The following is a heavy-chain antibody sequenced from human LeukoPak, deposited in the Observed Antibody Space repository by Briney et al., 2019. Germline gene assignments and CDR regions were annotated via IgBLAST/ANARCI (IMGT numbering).Heavy chain of an antibody. V-gene: IGHV3-21*01. J-gene: IGHJ3*02. Sequence: PGGSLRLSCAASGFTFSSYSMNWVRQAPGKGLEWVSSISSSSSYIYYADSVKGRFTISRDNAKNSLYLQMNSLRAEDTAVYYCAKSNGYSYGRDAFDIWGQGTMVTVSS. D-gene: IGHD5-18*01. CDR1: GFTFSSYS. CDR2: ISSSSSYI. CDR3: AKSNGYSYGRDAFDI.